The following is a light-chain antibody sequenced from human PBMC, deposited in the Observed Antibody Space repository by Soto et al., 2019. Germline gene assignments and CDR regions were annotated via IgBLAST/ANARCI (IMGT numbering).Light chain of an antibody. J-gene: IGKJ1*01. CDR2: DAS. CDR1: QSIGYY. Sequence: ETRITQAPAALSVSPGERSTLSCRASQSIGYYLAWYQAKPGQAPRLLIYDASIRATGIPARFSGSGSGTDFTLTISSLEPEDFAVYYCHQYNNWPPWTFGQGTKVDIK. V-gene: IGKV3D-15*01. CDR3: HQYNNWPPWT.